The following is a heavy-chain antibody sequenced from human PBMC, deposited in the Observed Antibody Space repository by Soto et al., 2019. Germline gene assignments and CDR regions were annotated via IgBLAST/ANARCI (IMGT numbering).Heavy chain of an antibody. CDR3: AREIQLDRALDY. V-gene: IGHV3-48*03. D-gene: IGHD5-18*01. CDR1: GFTFSSYE. Sequence: EVQLVESGGGLVQPGGSLRLSCAASGFTFSSYEMNWVRQAPGKGLEWVSDITSTGSTRYYADSVKGRFTISRDNAKNSLYLQMNSLRAEDTAVYYCAREIQLDRALDYWGQGTLVTVSS. J-gene: IGHJ4*02. CDR2: ITSTGSTR.